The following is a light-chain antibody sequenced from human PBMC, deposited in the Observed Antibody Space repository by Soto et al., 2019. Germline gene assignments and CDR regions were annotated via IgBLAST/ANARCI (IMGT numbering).Light chain of an antibody. CDR2: EVT. CDR3: CSYAATYSLVM. V-gene: IGLV2-11*01. J-gene: IGLJ3*02. CDR1: SSDVGGYNY. Sequence: QSALTQPRSVSGSPGQSVTISCSGTSSDVGGYNYVSWYQQHPGRVPKLIIYEVTKRPSGVPHRFSGSKSGNTASLTISGLQGDDEAYYYCCSYAATYSLVMFGGGTKLTVL.